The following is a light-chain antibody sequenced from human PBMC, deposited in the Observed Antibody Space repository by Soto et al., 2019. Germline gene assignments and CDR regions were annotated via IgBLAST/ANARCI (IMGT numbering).Light chain of an antibody. J-gene: IGKJ1*01. CDR1: QSVGND. CDR2: YTS. V-gene: IGKV3-11*01. CDR3: HQRQSWPRT. Sequence: EIVLTQSPATLSLSPGDRATLFCRASQSVGNDFVAWYQQRPGRAPRLLIYYTSNRATGIPARFSGSGSGTDFTLTINSLAPEDFAIYYCHQRQSWPRTFGQGTKVDIK.